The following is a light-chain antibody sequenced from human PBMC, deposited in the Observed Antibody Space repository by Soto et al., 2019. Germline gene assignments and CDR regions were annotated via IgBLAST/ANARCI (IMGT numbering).Light chain of an antibody. V-gene: IGKV3-20*01. CDR3: HQRQSWPRT. Sequence: EIGLTQSPGTLPLSPGERATLSCRASQSVSSSYLAWYQQKPGQAPRLLIYGASSRATGIPDRFSGSGSGTDFTLTISDVEPEDFAVYYCHQRQSWPRTFGQGTKVDIK. CDR2: GAS. J-gene: IGKJ1*01. CDR1: QSVSSSY.